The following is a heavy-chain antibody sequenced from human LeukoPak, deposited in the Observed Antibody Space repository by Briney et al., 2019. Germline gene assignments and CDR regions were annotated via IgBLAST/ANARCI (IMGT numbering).Heavy chain of an antibody. CDR2: ISYDGGNK. J-gene: IGHJ4*02. Sequence: GGSLRLSCAASGFTFSSYGMHWVRQAPGKGLEWVAVISYDGGNKFYADSVKGRFTFSRDNAKNTLYLQMNSLRAEDTAVYYCAKDEKTHYDYWGQGTLVTVSS. CDR1: GFTFSSYG. CDR3: AKDEKTHYDY. V-gene: IGHV3-30*19.